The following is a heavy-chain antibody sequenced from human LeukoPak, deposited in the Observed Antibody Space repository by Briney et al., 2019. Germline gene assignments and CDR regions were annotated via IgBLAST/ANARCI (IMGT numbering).Heavy chain of an antibody. CDR1: GFSFSNFA. CDR3: ARARGRWHLLPLDF. CDR2: ISHDGGTK. V-gene: IGHV3-30*04. D-gene: IGHD1-26*01. J-gene: IGHJ4*02. Sequence: GGSLRLSCAASGFSFSNFAIHWVRQAPGKGLEWLAVISHDGGTKHYADSVKGRFTISGDNSNNSLSLQMNSLSAEDTAVYYCARARGRWHLLPLDFWGQGTLVTVSS.